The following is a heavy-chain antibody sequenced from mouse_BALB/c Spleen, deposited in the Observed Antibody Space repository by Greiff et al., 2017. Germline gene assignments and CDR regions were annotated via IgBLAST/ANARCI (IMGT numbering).Heavy chain of an antibody. V-gene: IGHV5-12-2*01. D-gene: IGHD2-5*01. CDR2: ISNGGGST. J-gene: IGHJ1*01. CDR3: AKQTYSKDPYRYIDV. Sequence: DVMLVESGGGLVQPGGSLKLSCAASGFTFSSYTMSWVRQTPEKRLEWVAYISNGGGSTYYPDTVKGRFTLSRDNATNTLYMQMSSLKSGDTAMYYCAKQTYSKDPYRYIDVWGAGTTVTVSS. CDR1: GFTFSSYT.